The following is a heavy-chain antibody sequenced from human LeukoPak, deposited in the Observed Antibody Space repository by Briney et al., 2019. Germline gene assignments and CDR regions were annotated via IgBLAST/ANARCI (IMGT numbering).Heavy chain of an antibody. Sequence: SETLSLTCTVSGGSISSSSYYWGWIRQPPGKGLEWIGSIYYSGSTYYNPSLKSRVTISVDTSKNQFSLKLSSVTAADTAVYYCARDGGNYGDYVYYYGMDVWGQGTTVTVSS. CDR3: ARDGGNYGDYVYYYGMDV. D-gene: IGHD4-17*01. CDR1: GGSISSSSYY. CDR2: IYYSGST. V-gene: IGHV4-39*07. J-gene: IGHJ6*02.